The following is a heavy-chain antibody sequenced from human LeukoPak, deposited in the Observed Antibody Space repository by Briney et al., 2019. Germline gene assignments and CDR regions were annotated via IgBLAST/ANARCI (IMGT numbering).Heavy chain of an antibody. CDR2: ISYDGSNK. CDR1: GFTFSSYA. CDR3: AKDHGSGSYYNPNWFDP. Sequence: GGSLRLSCAASGFTFSSYAMHWVRQAPGKGLEWVAVISYDGSNKYYADSVKGRFTISRDNSKNTPYLQMNSLRAEDTAVYYCAKDHGSGSYYNPNWFDPWGQGTLVTVSS. D-gene: IGHD3-10*01. V-gene: IGHV3-30*04. J-gene: IGHJ5*02.